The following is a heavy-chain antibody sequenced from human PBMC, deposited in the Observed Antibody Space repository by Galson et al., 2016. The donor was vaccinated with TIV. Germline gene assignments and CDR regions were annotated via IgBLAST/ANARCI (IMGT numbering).Heavy chain of an antibody. V-gene: IGHV3-66*02. CDR3: ARDRIVDATHYYYYYGLDI. J-gene: IGHJ6*02. Sequence: SLRLSCAASGLSVNINYMTWVRQAPGKGLEWVSLISDGGKTYYADSVKGRFTISRDNSRNTLYLQMNGLRAEDTAVYFCARDRIVDATHYYYYYGLDIWGQGTAVTVSS. CDR1: GLSVNINY. D-gene: IGHD1-26*01. CDR2: ISDGGKT.